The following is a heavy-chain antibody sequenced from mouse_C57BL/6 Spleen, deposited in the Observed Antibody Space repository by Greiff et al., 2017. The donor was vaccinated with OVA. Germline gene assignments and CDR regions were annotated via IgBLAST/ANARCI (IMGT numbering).Heavy chain of an antibody. CDR2: ISYDGSN. CDR1: GYSFTSGYY. CDR3: ASDDYAFAY. V-gene: IGHV3-6*01. D-gene: IGHD2-4*01. J-gene: IGHJ3*01. Sequence: EVQLQEPGPGLVKPSQSLSLTCSVTGYSFTSGYYWNWIRQFPGNKLEWMGYISYDGSNNYNPSLKNRISITRDTSMNQLILKLKSVTAEDTARYYCASDDYAFAYWGQGTLVTVSA.